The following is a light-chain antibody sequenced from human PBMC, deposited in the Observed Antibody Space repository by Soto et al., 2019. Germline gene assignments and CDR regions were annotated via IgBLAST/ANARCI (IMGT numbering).Light chain of an antibody. J-gene: IGLJ1*01. V-gene: IGLV2-14*01. CDR3: SSSTSSTIYV. CDR1: SSDVGGYNY. Sequence: QSALTQPASVSGSPGQSITISCTGTSSDVGGYNYVSWYQQHPGKAPKLMIYDVSNRPSGVSNRFSGSKSGNTASLTISGLQAGDEADYACSSSTSSTIYVFGTGTKLTVL. CDR2: DVS.